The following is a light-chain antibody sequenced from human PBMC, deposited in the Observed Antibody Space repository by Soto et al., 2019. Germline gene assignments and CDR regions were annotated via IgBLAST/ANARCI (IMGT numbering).Light chain of an antibody. V-gene: IGKV3-15*01. CDR2: GAT. CDR3: QQHKSWPRT. J-gene: IGKJ1*01. CDR1: QSVSSS. Sequence: VMRLSSAALSASPGAGATISCRASQSVSSSLAWYQHRPGQAPRLLIHGATTRAAGIPARFSGSGSGTEFTLTISDVQSEDFAVYYCQQHKSWPRTVGQGGKVDIK.